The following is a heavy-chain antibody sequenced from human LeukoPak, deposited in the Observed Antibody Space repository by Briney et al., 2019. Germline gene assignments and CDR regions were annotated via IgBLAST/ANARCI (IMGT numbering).Heavy chain of an antibody. CDR3: ARGYDYGDYVGDFDY. CDR1: GYTFFSYP. J-gene: IGHJ4*02. V-gene: IGHV1-18*01. CDR2: ITTYNGNT. Sequence: ASVKVSCKASGYTFFSYPISWVRQAPGQGLVWMGLITTYNGNTNYAQKLQGRVTMTTDTSTSTAYMDLRGLRSDDTAVYYCARGYDYGDYVGDFDYWGQGTLVTVSS. D-gene: IGHD4-17*01.